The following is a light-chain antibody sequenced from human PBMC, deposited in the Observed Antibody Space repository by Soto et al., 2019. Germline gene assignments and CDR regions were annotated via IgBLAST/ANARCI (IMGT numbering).Light chain of an antibody. CDR3: QSYDSSLSGSEV. Sequence: QSVLTQPPSVSGAQGQRVTISCTGSSSNIGAGHDVHWYQHLPGTAPKLLIYGNGNRPSGVPDRFSGSKSGTSASLAITGLQAEDEADYYCQSYDSSLSGSEVFGTGTKLTVL. J-gene: IGLJ1*01. V-gene: IGLV1-40*01. CDR2: GNG. CDR1: SSNIGAGHD.